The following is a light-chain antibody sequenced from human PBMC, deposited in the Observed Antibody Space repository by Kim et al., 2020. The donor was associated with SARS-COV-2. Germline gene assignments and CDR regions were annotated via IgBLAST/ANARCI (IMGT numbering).Light chain of an antibody. V-gene: IGLV3-1*01. Sequence: SVSPGQTASITCSGDKLGDKYACWYQQKPGQSPVLVIYQDVKRPSGIPDRFSGSNSGNTATLTISGTQAMDEADYYCQAWDSSTVVFGGGTQLTVL. CDR2: QDV. J-gene: IGLJ3*02. CDR3: QAWDSSTVV. CDR1: KLGDKY.